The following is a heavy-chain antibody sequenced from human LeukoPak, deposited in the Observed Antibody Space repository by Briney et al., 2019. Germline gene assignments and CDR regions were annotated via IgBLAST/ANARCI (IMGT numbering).Heavy chain of an antibody. CDR2: IGSSDNII. J-gene: IGHJ4*02. CDR3: AREVVAGTFDS. V-gene: IGHV3-11*01. D-gene: IGHD6-19*01. CDR1: GFTLNDFC. Sequence: GGSLRLSCAASGFTLNDFCMSWIRQAPGKGLEWVSDIGSSDNIISYADSVKGRYTISRDIAKNSLYLQVNSLRVEDTAVYYCAREVVAGTFDSWGQGTLVTASS.